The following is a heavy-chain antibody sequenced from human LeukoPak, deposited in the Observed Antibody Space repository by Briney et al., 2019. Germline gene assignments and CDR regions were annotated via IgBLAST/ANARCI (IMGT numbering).Heavy chain of an antibody. V-gene: IGHV3-23*01. CDR3: AKGTERYREVSSFDS. CDR1: GFTFNTYT. J-gene: IGHJ4*02. D-gene: IGHD3-10*01. CDR2: ISGRGDGT. Sequence: QSGGSLRLSCAASGFTFNTYTMNWVRQAPGEGLEWVSAISGRGDGTYYADFVKGRFTISRDNSKNTLFLQMNSLRVEDTATYYCAKGTERYREVSSFDSWGRGTLVAVSS.